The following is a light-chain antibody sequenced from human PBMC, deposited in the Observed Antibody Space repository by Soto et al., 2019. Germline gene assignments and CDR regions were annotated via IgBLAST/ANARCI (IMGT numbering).Light chain of an antibody. Sequence: EIVLTQSPGTLSLSPGERATLSCRASQSVSSSYLAWYQQKPGQPPRLLIYAASSRATGIPDRFSGSGSGTDFPLTISRLEPEDFAVYYCQQYGSSPLVTFGQGTRLEMK. V-gene: IGKV3-20*01. CDR3: QQYGSSPLVT. J-gene: IGKJ5*01. CDR2: AAS. CDR1: QSVSSSY.